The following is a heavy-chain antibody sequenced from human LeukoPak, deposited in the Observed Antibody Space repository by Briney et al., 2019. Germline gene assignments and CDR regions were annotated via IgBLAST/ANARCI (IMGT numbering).Heavy chain of an antibody. CDR2: INHSGST. CDR3: ARGFGELLYLY. CDR1: GGSFSGYY. V-gene: IGHV4-34*01. J-gene: IGHJ4*02. Sequence: SETLSLTCAVYGGSFSGYYWSWIRQPPGKGLEWIGEINHSGSTNYNPSLKSRVTISVDTSKNQFSLKLSSVTAADTAVYYCARGFGELLYLYWGQGTLVTVSS. D-gene: IGHD3-10*01.